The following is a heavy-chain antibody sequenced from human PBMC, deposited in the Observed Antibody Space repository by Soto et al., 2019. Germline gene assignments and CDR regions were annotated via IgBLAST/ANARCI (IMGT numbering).Heavy chain of an antibody. CDR2: IYPGDSDT. J-gene: IGHJ3*02. Sequence: PGESLKISCKGSGYSFTGYWIGWVRQMPGKGLEWMGIIYPGDSDTRYSPSFQGQVTISADKSISTAYLQWSSLKASDTAIYYCARALDIAAAGNAFDIWGQGTMVTVSS. CDR3: ARALDIAAAGNAFDI. V-gene: IGHV5-51*01. D-gene: IGHD6-13*01. CDR1: GYSFTGYW.